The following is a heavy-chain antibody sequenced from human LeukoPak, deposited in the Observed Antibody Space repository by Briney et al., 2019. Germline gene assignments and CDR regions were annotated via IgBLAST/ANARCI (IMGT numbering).Heavy chain of an antibody. V-gene: IGHV4-59*01. CDR2: IFYSGST. D-gene: IGHD6-19*01. Sequence: PSETLSLTCTVSGGSISSYYWSWIRQPPGKGLEWIGYIFYSGSTTYNPSLKSRVTMSVDTSKNQFCLKLSSVTAADTAVYYCTRGNGWYAYWGQGTLVSVSS. CDR1: GGSISSYY. J-gene: IGHJ4*02. CDR3: TRGNGWYAY.